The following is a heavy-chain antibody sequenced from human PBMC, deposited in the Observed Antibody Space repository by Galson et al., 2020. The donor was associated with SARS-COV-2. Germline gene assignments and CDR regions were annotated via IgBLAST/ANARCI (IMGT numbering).Heavy chain of an antibody. V-gene: IGHV3-43*01. CDR2: ISWDGGAT. CDR3: AKDKSGSIDY. Sequence: GGSLRLSCAASGFIFGDRNMHWVRQAPGKGLEWVSRISWDGGATRYADSVKGRFTISRDNSKNSLFLQMNSLGNEDTALYYCAKDKSGSIDYWGQGTQVTVSS. J-gene: IGHJ4*02. CDR1: GFIFGDRN. D-gene: IGHD1-26*01.